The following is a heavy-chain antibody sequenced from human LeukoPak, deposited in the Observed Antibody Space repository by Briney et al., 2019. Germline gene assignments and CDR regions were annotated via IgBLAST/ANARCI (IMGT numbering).Heavy chain of an antibody. D-gene: IGHD3-3*01. J-gene: IGHJ3*01. CDR1: GDSISSGDYY. CDR3: ARRLRYDFWSGYF. V-gene: IGHV4-61*02. Sequence: PSETLSLTCTVSGDSISSGDYYWSWIRQPAGKGLEWIGRISSSGSTNYNPSLKSRVTISVDTSKNQFSLKLSSVTAADTAVYYCARRLRYDFWSGYFWGQGTMVTVSS. CDR2: ISSSGST.